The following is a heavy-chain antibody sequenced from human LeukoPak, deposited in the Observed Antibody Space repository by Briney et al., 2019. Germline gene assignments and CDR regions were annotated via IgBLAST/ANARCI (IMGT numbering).Heavy chain of an antibody. CDR2: IYYSGST. CDR3: ARHDYYYDSSGYGGKFDY. V-gene: IGHV4-31*03. CDR1: GGSISSGGYY. J-gene: IGHJ4*02. D-gene: IGHD3-22*01. Sequence: PSQTLSLTCTVSGGSISSGGYYWSWIRQHPGKGLEWIGYIYYSGSTYYNPSLKSRVTISVDTSKNQFSLKLSSVTAADTAVYYCARHDYYYDSSGYGGKFDYWGQGTLVTVSS.